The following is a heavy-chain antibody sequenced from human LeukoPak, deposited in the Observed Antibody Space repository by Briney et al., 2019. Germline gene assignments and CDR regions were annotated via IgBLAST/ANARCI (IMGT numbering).Heavy chain of an antibody. D-gene: IGHD3-9*01. CDR2: ISSSSSYI. CDR3: AGDNFPPILTYYDILTGYYSPAYFDY. V-gene: IGHV3-21*01. J-gene: IGHJ4*02. CDR1: GFTFSSDS. Sequence: GGSLRLSCAASGFTFSSDSMNWVRQAPGKGLEWVSSISSSSSYIYYADSVKGRFTISRDNAKNSLYLQMNSLRAEDTAVYYCAGDNFPPILTYYDILTGYYSPAYFDYWGQGTLVTVSS.